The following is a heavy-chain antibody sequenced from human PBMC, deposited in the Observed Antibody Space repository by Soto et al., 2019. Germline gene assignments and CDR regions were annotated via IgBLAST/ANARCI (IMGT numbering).Heavy chain of an antibody. CDR1: GGTFSSYA. CDR2: IIPIFGTA. J-gene: IGHJ6*02. V-gene: IGHV1-69*13. D-gene: IGHD3-10*01. CDR3: ARDFSIVRGAGSYYYYGMDV. Sequence: ASVKVSCKASGGTFSSYAISWVRQAPGQGLEWMGGIIPIFGTANYAQKFQGRVTITADESTSTAYMELSSLRSEDTAVYYCARDFSIVRGAGSYYYYGMDVWGQGTTVTVSS.